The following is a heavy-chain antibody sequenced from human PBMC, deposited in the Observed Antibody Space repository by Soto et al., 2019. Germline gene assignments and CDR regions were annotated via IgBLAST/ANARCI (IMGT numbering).Heavy chain of an antibody. CDR2: ISSSSSYI. Sequence: PGGSLRLSCAAPGFTFSSYSMNWVRQAPWKGLEWVSSISSSSSYIYYADSVKGRFTISRDNAKNSLYLQMNSLRAEDTAVYYCARAVGYDFWSGPNWFDPWDQGTLVTVSS. D-gene: IGHD3-3*01. CDR3: ARAVGYDFWSGPNWFDP. V-gene: IGHV3-21*01. J-gene: IGHJ5*02. CDR1: GFTFSSYS.